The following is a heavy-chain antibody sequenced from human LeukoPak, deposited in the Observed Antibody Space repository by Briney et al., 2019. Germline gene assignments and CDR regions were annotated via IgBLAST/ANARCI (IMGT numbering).Heavy chain of an antibody. D-gene: IGHD5-18*01. CDR1: GFTVTCGW. CDR3: AKDVYVDTGLFDY. V-gene: IGHV3-7*01. Sequence: PGGSLRLSCAASGFTVTCGWMSWLRQAPGKGLEWVASIKQDGREKYYVESVKGRFTISRDNAKNSLYLQMNRLRAEDTAVYHCAKDVYVDTGLFDYWGQGTLVTVSS. J-gene: IGHJ4*02. CDR2: IKQDGREK.